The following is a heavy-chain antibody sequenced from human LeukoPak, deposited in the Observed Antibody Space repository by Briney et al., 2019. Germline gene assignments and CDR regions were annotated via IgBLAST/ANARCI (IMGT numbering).Heavy chain of an antibody. CDR2: ISSGVTTR. Sequence: GGSLRLSCAGSGFTFNNYAMNWVRQAPGKGLEWISYISSGVTTRYYADSVKGRFTTSRDDAKNSLYLQMNSLRAEDTAVYYCARFNLGWFDPWGQGTLVTVSS. D-gene: IGHD1-14*01. V-gene: IGHV3-48*01. J-gene: IGHJ5*02. CDR3: ARFNLGWFDP. CDR1: GFTFNNYA.